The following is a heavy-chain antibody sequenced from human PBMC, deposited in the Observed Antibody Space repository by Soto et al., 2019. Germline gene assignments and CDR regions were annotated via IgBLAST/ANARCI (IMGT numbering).Heavy chain of an antibody. J-gene: IGHJ4*02. CDR3: AKVLSGYGREGY. D-gene: IGHD5-12*01. Sequence: EVQLLESGGGLVQPGGSLRLSCAASGFTFSSYAMSWGRQAPGKGLGWVSAISGSGGSTYDADCVNGRFTISKDNSKNTMNLQMNSQRAEDTAVYYCAKVLSGYGREGYWGQGTLVTVSS. V-gene: IGHV3-23*01. CDR2: ISGSGGST. CDR1: GFTFSSYA.